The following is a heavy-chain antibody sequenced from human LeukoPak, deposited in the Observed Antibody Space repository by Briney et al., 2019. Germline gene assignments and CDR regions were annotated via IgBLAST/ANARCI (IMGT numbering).Heavy chain of an antibody. CDR1: GGSISSGSYY. V-gene: IGHV4-61*02. Sequence: SQTLSLTCTVSGGSISSGSYYWSWIRQPAGKGLEWIGRIYTSGSTNYNPSLKSQVTISVDTSKNQFSLKLSSVTAADTAVYYCARVSGSYRWYFDYWGQGTLVTVSS. J-gene: IGHJ4*02. CDR2: IYTSGST. D-gene: IGHD1-26*01. CDR3: ARVSGSYRWYFDY.